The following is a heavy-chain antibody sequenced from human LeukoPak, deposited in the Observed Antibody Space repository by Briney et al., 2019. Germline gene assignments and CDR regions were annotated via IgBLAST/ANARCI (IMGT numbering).Heavy chain of an antibody. V-gene: IGHV3-23*01. CDR3: AKDRGVAARPNYFDY. D-gene: IGHD6-6*01. CDR1: GFTFSTYA. CDR2: FSGSGGNT. Sequence: GGSLRLSCAASGFTFSTYAMSWVRQAPGKGLEWVSAFSGSGGNTYYADSVKGRFTISRDNSKNTLYLQMNSLRAEDTAVYYCAKDRGVAARPNYFDYWGQGTLVTVSS. J-gene: IGHJ4*02.